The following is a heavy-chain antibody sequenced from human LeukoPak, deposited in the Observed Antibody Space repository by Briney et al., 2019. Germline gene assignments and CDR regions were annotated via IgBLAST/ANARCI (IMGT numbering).Heavy chain of an antibody. J-gene: IGHJ4*02. Sequence: KPSETLSLTCTVSGVSISSYYWSWLRQPPGRGLEWSGYIYYSGSTNYNPPLKSRVTISGDTSKHQFSLKRSSVTAADTAVYYCARGNRDGYDYWGQGTLVTGS. CDR3: ARGNRDGYDY. V-gene: IGHV4-59*01. CDR1: GVSISSYY. D-gene: IGHD5-24*01. CDR2: IYYSGST.